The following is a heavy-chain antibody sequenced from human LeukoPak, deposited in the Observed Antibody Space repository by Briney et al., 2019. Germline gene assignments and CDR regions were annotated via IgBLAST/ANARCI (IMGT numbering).Heavy chain of an antibody. CDR2: FVGEHGKT. CDR3: ATDRSEITAGDTRFDY. D-gene: IGHD6-13*01. J-gene: IGHJ4*02. CDR1: GYSLAELS. Sequence: ASVTVSCKVSGYSLAELSMHWARQPPGKGLEWMGGFVGEHGKTIYAQKFQGRLSMTEDTSTDTAYMELNGLRSDDTAVYFCATDRSEITAGDTRFDYWGQGSLVTVSS. V-gene: IGHV1-24*01.